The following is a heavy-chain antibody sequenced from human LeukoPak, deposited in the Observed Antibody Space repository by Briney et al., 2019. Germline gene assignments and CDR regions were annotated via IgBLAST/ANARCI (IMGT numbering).Heavy chain of an antibody. CDR2: INHSGGT. CDR1: GGSFSGYY. V-gene: IGHV4-34*01. D-gene: IGHD4-17*01. CDR3: ASDDYGDLVNAFDI. Sequence: PSETLSLTCAVYGGSFSGYYWSWIRQPPGKGLEWIGEINHSGGTNYNPSLKSQVTISLDTSKNHFSLKLTSVTAADTAVYYCASDDYGDLVNAFDIWGQGTMVTVSS. J-gene: IGHJ3*02.